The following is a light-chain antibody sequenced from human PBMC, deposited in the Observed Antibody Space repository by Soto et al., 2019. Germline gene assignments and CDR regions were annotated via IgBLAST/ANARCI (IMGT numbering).Light chain of an antibody. CDR3: SSYTSITTLV. CDR2: EVS. Sequence: QSALTQPASVSGSPGQSITISCTGTSSDVGNYNYVSWYQHHPGKAPKLIIFEVSHRPSGVSNRFSGSKSGNTASLTISGLQPEDDADYYCSSYTSITTLVFGGGTKLTVL. V-gene: IGLV2-14*01. CDR1: SSDVGNYNY. J-gene: IGLJ2*01.